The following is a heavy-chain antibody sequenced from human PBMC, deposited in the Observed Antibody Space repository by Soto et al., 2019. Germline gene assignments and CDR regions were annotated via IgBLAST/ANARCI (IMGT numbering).Heavy chain of an antibody. CDR2: ISSSSSYI. J-gene: IGHJ4*02. CDR1: GFTFSSYS. Sequence: LRLSFAASGFTFSSYSMNWVRQAPGKGLVWVSSISSSSSYIYYADSVKGRFTISRDNAKSSLYLQMNSLRAEDTAVYYCVREITVLGYFDYWGQGTLVTVSS. D-gene: IGHD3-16*01. CDR3: VREITVLGYFDY. V-gene: IGHV3-21*01.